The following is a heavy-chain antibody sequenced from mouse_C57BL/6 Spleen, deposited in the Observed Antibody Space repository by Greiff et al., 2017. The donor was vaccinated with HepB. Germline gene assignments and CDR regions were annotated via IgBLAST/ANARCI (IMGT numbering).Heavy chain of an antibody. Sequence: QVQLKQPGAELVKPGASVKLSCKASGYTFTSYWMHWVKQRPGRGLEWIGRIDPNSGGTKYNEKFKSKATLTVDKPSSTAYMQLISLTSEDSAVYYCARFFYDGYYGAMDYWGQGTSVTVSS. D-gene: IGHD2-3*01. CDR3: ARFFYDGYYGAMDY. CDR2: IDPNSGGT. J-gene: IGHJ4*01. CDR1: GYTFTSYW. V-gene: IGHV1-72*01.